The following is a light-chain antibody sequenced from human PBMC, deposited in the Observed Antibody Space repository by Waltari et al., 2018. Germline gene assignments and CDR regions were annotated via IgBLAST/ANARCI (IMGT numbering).Light chain of an antibody. J-gene: IGLJ3*02. CDR1: GSNIGAGYD. CDR3: QSYDTSLSVA. CDR2: GST. V-gene: IGLV1-40*01. Sequence: QSVLTQPPSVSGAPGQRVTISCTGSGSNIGAGYDVHWYQQLPRAAPKLLIYGSTSRPLGVPARFLGSTSGTSASLAITGLQAEDEADYYCQSYDTSLSVAFGGGTKLTVL.